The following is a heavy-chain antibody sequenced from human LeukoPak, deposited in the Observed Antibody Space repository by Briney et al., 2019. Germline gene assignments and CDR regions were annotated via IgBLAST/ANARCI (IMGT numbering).Heavy chain of an antibody. V-gene: IGHV3-20*04. CDR3: ARATHYYESSGYDY. D-gene: IGHD3-22*01. CDR1: GFTFDDYY. Sequence: GVSLTLSCAASGFTFDDYYMSWVRQAPGKGLEWVSDINWNGGSTGYADSVKGRFTISRDNAKNSLYLQMNSLRTEDTALYYCARATHYYESSGYDYWGQGTLVTVSS. CDR2: INWNGGST. J-gene: IGHJ4*02.